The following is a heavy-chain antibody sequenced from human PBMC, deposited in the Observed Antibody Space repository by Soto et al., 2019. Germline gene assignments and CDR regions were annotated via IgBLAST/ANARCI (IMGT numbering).Heavy chain of an antibody. D-gene: IGHD1-26*01. CDR3: ARGGSLYWYFDL. CDR1: GGTFSTSS. CDR2: ILPTFGTA. Sequence: GASEKVSCKASGGTFSTSSINWVRQAPGQRPEWMGNILPTFGTADYAQKFQDRVTITADKSTNTAYMELRSLFSEDTAVYYCARGGSLYWYFDLWGRGTLVTVSS. J-gene: IGHJ2*01. V-gene: IGHV1-69*06.